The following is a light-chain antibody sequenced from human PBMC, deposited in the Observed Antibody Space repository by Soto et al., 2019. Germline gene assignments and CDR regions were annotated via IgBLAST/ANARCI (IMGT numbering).Light chain of an antibody. V-gene: IGKV3-15*01. CDR3: QQYDQWPIT. Sequence: EVVMTQSPANLSVSAGAGATLSCWASQPVSDKLAWYQQKPGQAPRLLIYGASARALGIPARFSVSASGTEFSFTVTRLQYEDFAVYDCQQYDQWPITFGQGTRLEIK. J-gene: IGKJ5*01. CDR2: GAS. CDR1: QPVSDK.